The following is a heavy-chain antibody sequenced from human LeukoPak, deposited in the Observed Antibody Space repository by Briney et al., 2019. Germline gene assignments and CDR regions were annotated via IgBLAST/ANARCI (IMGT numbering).Heavy chain of an antibody. J-gene: IGHJ4*02. CDR1: GYTFTSYG. Sequence: GASVKVSCKASGYTFTSYGISWVRQAPGQGLEWMGWISAYNGNTNYAQKLQGRVTMTTDTSTSTAYMELRSLRSDDTAVYYCTRDLRLVKKPDYGDFALGYWGQGTLVTVSS. V-gene: IGHV1-18*01. D-gene: IGHD4-17*01. CDR3: TRDLRLVKKPDYGDFALGY. CDR2: ISAYNGNT.